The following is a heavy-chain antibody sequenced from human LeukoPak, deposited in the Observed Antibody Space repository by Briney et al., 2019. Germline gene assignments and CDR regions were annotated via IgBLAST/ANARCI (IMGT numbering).Heavy chain of an antibody. CDR3: ATGEPRALEWLRAFDY. Sequence: ASVKVSCKVSGYTLTELSMHWVRQAPGKGLEWMGGFDPEDGETIYAQKFQGRVTMTEDTSTDTAYMELSSLRSEDTAVYYCATGEPRALEWLRAFDYWGQGTLVTVSS. CDR2: FDPEDGET. D-gene: IGHD3-3*01. CDR1: GYTLTELS. V-gene: IGHV1-24*01. J-gene: IGHJ4*02.